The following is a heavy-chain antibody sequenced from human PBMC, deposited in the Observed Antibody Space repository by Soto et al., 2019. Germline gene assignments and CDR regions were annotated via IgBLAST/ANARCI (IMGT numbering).Heavy chain of an antibody. V-gene: IGHV1-8*01. CDR3: ARGLKLRYQLLGADYYYYYYLDV. D-gene: IGHD2-2*01. Sequence: QVQLVQSGAEVKKPGASVKVSCKASGYTFTSYDINWVRQATGQGLEWMGWMNPNSGNTGYAQKFQGRVTMTRNTSRSTAYREWSSLRSENTAVYYCARGLKLRYQLLGADYYYYYYLDVWGKGTTVTVSS. J-gene: IGHJ6*03. CDR1: GYTFTSYD. CDR2: MNPNSGNT.